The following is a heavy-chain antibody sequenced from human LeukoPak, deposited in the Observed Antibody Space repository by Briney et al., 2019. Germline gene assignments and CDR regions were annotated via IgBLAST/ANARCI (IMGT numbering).Heavy chain of an antibody. CDR1: RFIFGSYA. J-gene: IGHJ6*02. D-gene: IGHD3-10*01. CDR2: IYSGGST. Sequence: GGSLRLSCAASRFIFGSYAMNWVRQVPGKGLEWVSVIYSGGSTYYADSVKGRFTISRDNSKNTLYLQMNSLRAEDTAVYYCARAHGSGTTPYYYGMDVWGQGTTVTVSS. V-gene: IGHV3-53*01. CDR3: ARAHGSGTTPYYYGMDV.